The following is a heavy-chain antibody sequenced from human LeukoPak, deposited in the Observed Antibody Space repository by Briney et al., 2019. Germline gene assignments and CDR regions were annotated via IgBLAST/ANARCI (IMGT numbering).Heavy chain of an antibody. Sequence: PGGSLRLSCAASGFTFSSYAMHWVRPAPGKGLEWVAVISYDGINKYYADSVKGRFTISRDNSKNTLYLQMNSLRAEDTAVYYCATDHDILTLTSQNAFDIWGQGTMVTVSS. V-gene: IGHV3-30*04. D-gene: IGHD3-9*01. J-gene: IGHJ3*02. CDR1: GFTFSSYA. CDR3: ATDHDILTLTSQNAFDI. CDR2: ISYDGINK.